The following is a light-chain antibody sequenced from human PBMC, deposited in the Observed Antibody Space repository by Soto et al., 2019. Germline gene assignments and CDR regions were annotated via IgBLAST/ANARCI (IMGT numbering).Light chain of an antibody. CDR2: KAS. CDR1: QSIVNW. V-gene: IGKV1-5*03. J-gene: IGKJ4*01. CDR3: QQYNSYPVT. Sequence: DIQLTQSPSSLSASVRDRVTITCRASQSIVNWLAWYQQKPGKAPKLLIYKASSLESGVPSWFSGSGSGTEFTLTISSLQPDDFASYYCQQYNSYPVTFGGGTKVDIK.